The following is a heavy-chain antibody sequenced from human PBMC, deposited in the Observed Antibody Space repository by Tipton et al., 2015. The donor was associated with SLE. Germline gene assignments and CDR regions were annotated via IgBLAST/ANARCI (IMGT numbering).Heavy chain of an antibody. V-gene: IGHV4-4*09. D-gene: IGHD2-2*01. J-gene: IGHJ5*02. CDR1: GGSISSYY. CDR2: IYTSGST. CDR3: ARHPPYQPLQPWFDP. Sequence: TLSLTCTVSGGSISSYYWSWIRQPPGKGLEWIGYIYTSGSTNYNPSLKSRVTISVDTSKNQFSLKLSSVTAADTAVYYCARHPPYQPLQPWFDPGGQGTLVTVSS.